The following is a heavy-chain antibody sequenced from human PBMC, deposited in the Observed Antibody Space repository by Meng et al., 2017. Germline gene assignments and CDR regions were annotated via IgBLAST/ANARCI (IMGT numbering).Heavy chain of an antibody. CDR3: ARGGSSGLVGYYYYGMDV. D-gene: IGHD6-19*01. CDR1: GYTFTSYA. Sequence: ASVKVSCKASGYTFTSYAMHWVRQAPGQRLEWMGWINAGNGNTKYSQKFQGRVTITRDTSASTAYMELSSLRSEDTAVYYCARGGSSGLVGYYYYGMDVWGQGTTVTVS. CDR2: INAGNGNT. V-gene: IGHV1-3*01. J-gene: IGHJ6*02.